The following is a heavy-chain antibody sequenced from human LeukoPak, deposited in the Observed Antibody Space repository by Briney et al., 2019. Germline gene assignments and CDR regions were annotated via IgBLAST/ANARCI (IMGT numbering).Heavy chain of an antibody. CDR3: ARGYYGLGSYYNFDY. CDR2: IYYSGST. V-gene: IGHV4-59*08. CDR1: GVSNSAYY. Sequence: PSDTLSLTCSVSGVSNSAYYWSWVRQSRGKGLEWIGYIYYSGSTNNNPSLKSRVTISVDTSKNQFSLKLSSVTAADTAVYYCARGYYGLGSYYNFDYWGQGTLVTVSS. J-gene: IGHJ4*02. D-gene: IGHD3-10*01.